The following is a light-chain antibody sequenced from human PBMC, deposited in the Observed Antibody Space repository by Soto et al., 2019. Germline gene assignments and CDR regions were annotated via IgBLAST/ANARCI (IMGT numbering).Light chain of an antibody. CDR2: NTS. CDR3: ILAYSGARI. V-gene: IGLV7-46*01. J-gene: IGLJ2*01. Sequence: QAVVTQEPSLTVSPGGTVTLTCGSSPGSVPSSHFPSWIQQKPGQAPRTMICNTSNKQSWTPARFSGSLLGGKAALTLSGAQPEDEAEYSCILAYSGARIFGGGTQLPVL. CDR1: PGSVPSSHF.